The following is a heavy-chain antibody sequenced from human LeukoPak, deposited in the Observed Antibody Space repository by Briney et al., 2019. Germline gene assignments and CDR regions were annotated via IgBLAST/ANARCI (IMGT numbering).Heavy chain of an antibody. V-gene: IGHV1-2*02. CDR3: ARDFMTTVTTGNY. CDR2: INPNSGST. J-gene: IGHJ4*02. CDR1: GYTFTGYY. D-gene: IGHD4-17*01. Sequence: ASVKVSCKASGYTFTGYYMHWVRQAPGQGLEWMGWINPNSGSTNYAQKFQGRVTMTRDTSISTAYMELSRLRSDDTAVYYCARDFMTTVTTGNYWGQGTLVTVSS.